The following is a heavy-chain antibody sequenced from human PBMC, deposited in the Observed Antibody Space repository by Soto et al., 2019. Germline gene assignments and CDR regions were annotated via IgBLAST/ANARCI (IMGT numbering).Heavy chain of an antibody. CDR2: IYSSGGTQYSPSLT. CDR1: GGSISSYS. CDR3: ARDWHYDSSGYYFAQRYYYGMDV. D-gene: IGHD3-22*01. J-gene: IGHJ6*02. Sequence: SETLSLTCTVSGGSISSYSWNWIRQPTGKGLEWIGYIYSSGGTQYSPSLTNYNPSLKSRVTISVDTSKNQFSLKLSSVTAADTAVYYCARDWHYDSSGYYFAQRYYYGMDVWGQGTAVTV. V-gene: IGHV4-59*01.